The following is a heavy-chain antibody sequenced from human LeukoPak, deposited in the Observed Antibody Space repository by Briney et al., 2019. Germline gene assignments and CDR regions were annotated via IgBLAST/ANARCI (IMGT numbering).Heavy chain of an antibody. CDR2: ISSSSNTI. V-gene: IGHV3-48*01. D-gene: IGHD6-19*01. CDR3: ARDQGLAVAATGGPFDP. Sequence: GSLRLSCAASGFTFSSYWMSWVRQAPGKGLEWVSYISSSSNTIFYADSVRGRFTISRDNAKNSLYLQMNSLRAEDTAVYFCARDQGLAVAATGGPFDPWGQGTLVTVSS. J-gene: IGHJ5*02. CDR1: GFTFSSYW.